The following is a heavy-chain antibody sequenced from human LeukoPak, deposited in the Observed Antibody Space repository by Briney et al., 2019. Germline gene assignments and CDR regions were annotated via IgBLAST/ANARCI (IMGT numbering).Heavy chain of an antibody. Sequence: GGSLRLSCAASGFTLSSYNMNWVRQEAGRGREWDSSISSSRSYIYYADSVKGRFTIYRDKAKNSLYLQMNSLRAEDTAVYYCARDLEVAAAPDYWGQGTLVTVSS. CDR2: ISSSRSYI. CDR1: GFTLSSYN. CDR3: ARDLEVAAAPDY. D-gene: IGHD2-15*01. V-gene: IGHV3-21*01. J-gene: IGHJ4*02.